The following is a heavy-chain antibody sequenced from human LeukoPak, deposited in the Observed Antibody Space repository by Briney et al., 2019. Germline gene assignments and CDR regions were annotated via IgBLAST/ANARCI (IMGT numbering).Heavy chain of an antibody. J-gene: IGHJ4*02. CDR1: GYSISSGYY. D-gene: IGHD3-3*01. CDR3: ARHPPGDYRFDF. Sequence: SETPSLTCTVSGYSISSGYYWDWIRQPPGKGLEWIGSFYYSGSIYYNPSLKSRVAISVDTSKSQFSLELSSMTAADTAVYYCARHPPGDYRFDFWGQGALVTVSS. V-gene: IGHV4-38-2*02. CDR2: FYYSGSI.